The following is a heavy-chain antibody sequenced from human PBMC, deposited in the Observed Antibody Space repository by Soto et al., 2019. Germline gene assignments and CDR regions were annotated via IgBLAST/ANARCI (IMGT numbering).Heavy chain of an antibody. CDR2: IIPIFGTA. V-gene: IGHV1-69*12. D-gene: IGHD6-13*01. J-gene: IGHJ6*02. CDR1: GGTFSSYA. Sequence: QVQLVQSGAEVKKPGSSVKVSCKASGGTFSSYAISWVRQAPGQGLEWMGGIIPIFGTANYAQKFQGRVTITADESXXTAYMELSSLRSEDTAVYYCARDGYRIYDRDGMGVWGQGTTVTVSS. CDR3: ARDGYRIYDRDGMGV.